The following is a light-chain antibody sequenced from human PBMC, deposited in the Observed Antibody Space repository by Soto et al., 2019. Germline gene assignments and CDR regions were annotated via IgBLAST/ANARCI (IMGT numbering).Light chain of an antibody. V-gene: IGKV1-12*01. CDR3: QQANSFPIT. J-gene: IGKJ5*01. CDR1: QGLKF. Sequence: DIQMTQSPSTLSASVGDRVTITCRASQGLKFLAWYQQKPAKAPRLLIYEATNLQSGVPPRFSGSGSGTDFTLTISSLQPEDFATYFCQQANSFPITFGQGTRLEIK. CDR2: EAT.